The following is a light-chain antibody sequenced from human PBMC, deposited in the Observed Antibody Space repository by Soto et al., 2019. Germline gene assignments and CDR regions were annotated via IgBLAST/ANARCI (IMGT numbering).Light chain of an antibody. V-gene: IGLV1-51*01. Sequence: QSVLTQPPSVSAAPGQKVTISCSGSSSNIGNNYVSWYQQLPGPASKLLIYVNNKRPSGIPDRFSGSKSGTSATLGITGLQTGDEADYYCGTWASSLSAGVFGGGTKVTVL. CDR2: VNN. CDR1: SSNIGNNY. CDR3: GTWASSLSAGV. J-gene: IGLJ3*02.